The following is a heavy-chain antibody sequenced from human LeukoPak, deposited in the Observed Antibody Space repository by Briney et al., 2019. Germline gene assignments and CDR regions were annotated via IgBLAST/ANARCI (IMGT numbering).Heavy chain of an antibody. V-gene: IGHV3-21*01. Sequence: GGSLRLSCAASGFTFNIYSMNWVRQAPGKGLEWVSSISASGSYIYYADSLKGRFTMSRDNTKNSLYLQMNSLRAEDTAVYYCARDSPGTTASDYWGQGTLVTVSS. D-gene: IGHD1-1*01. CDR1: GFTFNIYS. J-gene: IGHJ4*02. CDR3: ARDSPGTTASDY. CDR2: ISASGSYI.